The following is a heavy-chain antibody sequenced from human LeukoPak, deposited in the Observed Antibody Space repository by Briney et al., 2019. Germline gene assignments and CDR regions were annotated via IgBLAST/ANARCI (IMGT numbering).Heavy chain of an antibody. V-gene: IGHV1-69*04. J-gene: IGHJ3*02. CDR3: ARGGASGGHAFDI. CDR2: ILPMLGIT. D-gene: IGHD3-10*01. CDR1: GGTFSDHV. Sequence: ASVKVSCKASGGTFSDHVISWVRQAPGQGLEWMGRILPMLGITNSAQKFQGRVTITADKSTSTAHMELSSLRSEDTAVYYCARGGASGGHAFDIWGQGTMVTVSP.